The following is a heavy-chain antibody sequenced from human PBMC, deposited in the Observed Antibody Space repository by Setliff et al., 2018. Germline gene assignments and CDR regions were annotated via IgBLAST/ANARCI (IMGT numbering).Heavy chain of an antibody. V-gene: IGHV1-18*01. J-gene: IGHJ4*02. CDR2: ISAHTGNT. CDR1: GYTFTDYG. D-gene: IGHD2-2*01. Sequence: ASVKVSCKTSGYTFTDYGITWVRQAPGQGLEWMGWISAHTGNTYYTPKLHGRVTLTTDTSTGTAYMELTSLGSDDTAVYYCSRLVRFCTKISCQRLLGDDYWGQGALVTVSS. CDR3: SRLVRFCTKISCQRLLGDDY.